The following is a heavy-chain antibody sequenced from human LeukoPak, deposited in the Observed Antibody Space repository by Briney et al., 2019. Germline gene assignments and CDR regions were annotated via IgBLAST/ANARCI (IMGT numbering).Heavy chain of an antibody. CDR2: ISAYNGNT. D-gene: IGHD3-16*01. CDR1: GYTFDSYG. Sequence: GASVKVSCKASGYTFDSYGIAWVRQAPGQGLEWMGWISAYNGNTNYAQKVQGRVTMTKDTSTSTAYMDPRSLRSDDTAVYYCARVLPRLAWGEFDYWGQGTLVAVSS. J-gene: IGHJ4*02. CDR3: ARVLPRLAWGEFDY. V-gene: IGHV1-18*01.